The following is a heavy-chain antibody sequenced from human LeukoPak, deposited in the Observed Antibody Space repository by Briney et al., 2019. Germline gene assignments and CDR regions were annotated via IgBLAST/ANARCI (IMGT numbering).Heavy chain of an antibody. CDR2: ISGSGGST. D-gene: IGHD3-10*01. Sequence: GGSLRLSSAASGFTFSSYAMSWVCQAPGKGLEWVSAISGSGGSTYYADSVKGRFTISRDNSKNTLYLQMNSLRAEDTAVYYCAKDRAMVRGVTYFDYWGQGTLVTVSS. CDR1: GFTFSSYA. J-gene: IGHJ4*02. CDR3: AKDRAMVRGVTYFDY. V-gene: IGHV3-23*01.